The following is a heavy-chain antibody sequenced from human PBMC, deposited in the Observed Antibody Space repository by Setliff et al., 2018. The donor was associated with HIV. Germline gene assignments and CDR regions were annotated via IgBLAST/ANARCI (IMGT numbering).Heavy chain of an antibody. V-gene: IGHV1-18*01. CDR1: GYTFTSYG. CDR3: ARDNYYDSSGPGLFN. J-gene: IGHJ3*01. CDR2: ISAYNGNT. D-gene: IGHD3-22*01. Sequence: ASVKVSCKASGYTFTSYGISWVRQAPGQGLEWMGWISAYNGNTNYAQKFQGKVTITRDTSASTAYMELSSLRSEDTAVYYCARDNYYDSSGPGLFNWGQGTMVTVSS.